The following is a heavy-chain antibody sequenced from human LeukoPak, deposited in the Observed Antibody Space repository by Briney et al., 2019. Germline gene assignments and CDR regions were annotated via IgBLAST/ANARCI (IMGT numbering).Heavy chain of an antibody. CDR3: ALAVAGRGGWFDP. CDR2: INPSGGST. J-gene: IGHJ5*02. CDR1: GYTFTSYY. Sequence: ASVKVSCKASGYTFTSYYMHWVRQAPGQGLEWMGIINPSGGSTSYAQKFQGRVTMTRDTSTSTVYMELSSLRSGDTAVYYCALAVAGRGGWFDPWGQGTLVTVSS. V-gene: IGHV1-46*01. D-gene: IGHD6-19*01.